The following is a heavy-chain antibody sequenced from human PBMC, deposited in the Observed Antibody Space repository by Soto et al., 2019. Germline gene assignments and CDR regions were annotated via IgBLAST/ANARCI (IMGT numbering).Heavy chain of an antibody. CDR3: ARRGYGLYFDY. CDR2: ISGNGGST. CDR1: GFTFSSYA. D-gene: IGHD3-10*01. J-gene: IGHJ4*02. Sequence: EVQLVESGGGLVQPGGSLRLSCAASGFTFSSYAMHWVRQAPGKGLEYVSAISGNGGSTYYANSVKGRFTISRDNSKNTLYLQMGSLRAEDIAVYYCARRGYGLYFDYWGQGTLVTVSS. V-gene: IGHV3-64*01.